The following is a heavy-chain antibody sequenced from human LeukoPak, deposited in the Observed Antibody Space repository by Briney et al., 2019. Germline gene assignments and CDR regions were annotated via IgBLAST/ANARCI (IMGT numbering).Heavy chain of an antibody. CDR1: GFTFSSYA. CDR3: TKAWRAAGIFDS. Sequence: GGSLRLSCAASGFTFSSYAMTWVRQAPGKGLEWVSTITSSDSGTFYAASVRGRFTISRDNSKNTLYVQMNSLRVEDTAVYYCTKAWRAAGIFDSWGQGTLVTVSS. J-gene: IGHJ4*02. CDR2: ITSSDSGT. D-gene: IGHD6-13*01. V-gene: IGHV3-23*01.